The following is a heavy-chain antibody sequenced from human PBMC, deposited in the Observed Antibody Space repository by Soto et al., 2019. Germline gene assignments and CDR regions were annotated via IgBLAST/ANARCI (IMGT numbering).Heavy chain of an antibody. V-gene: IGHV4-34*01. J-gene: IGHJ4*02. D-gene: IGHD3-9*01. CDR1: GGSFSTYH. Sequence: QVQLQQWGAGLLKPSETLSLTCAVAGGSFSTYHWSWIRQPPGKGLESIGEVDHGGNTNYNPSLNYRVTLSRDTSKHQFALKLTSLTAADTAVYFCSRAGYNDVLTCREYSFDSWGQGTLVTVSS. CDR2: VDHGGNT. CDR3: SRAGYNDVLTCREYSFDS.